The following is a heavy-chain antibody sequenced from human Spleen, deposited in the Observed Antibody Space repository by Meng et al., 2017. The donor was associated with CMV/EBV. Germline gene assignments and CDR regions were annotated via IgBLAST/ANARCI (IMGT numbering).Heavy chain of an antibody. CDR2: IYWDDDK. V-gene: IGHV2-5*02. D-gene: IGHD3-22*01. Sequence: FSLSTSGVGVGWIRQPTGKALEWLALIYWDDDKRYSPSLKSRLTITKDTSKNQVVLTMTNMDPVDTATYYCAHRRYYDSSGYLYFDYWGQGTLVTVSS. J-gene: IGHJ4*02. CDR3: AHRRYYDSSGYLYFDY. CDR1: FSLSTSGVG.